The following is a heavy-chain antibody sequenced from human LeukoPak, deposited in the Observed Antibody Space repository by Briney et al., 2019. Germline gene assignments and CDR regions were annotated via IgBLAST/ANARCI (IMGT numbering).Heavy chain of an antibody. D-gene: IGHD3-22*01. CDR1: GGSISSYY. CDR2: IFYNGST. J-gene: IGHJ4*02. Sequence: SETLSLTCTVSGGSISSYYWSWIRQPPGKGLEWIGFIFYNGSTNYNPSLKSRVTISVDTSKNQFSLKLSSVTAADTAVYYCAREVYYYDSSGSYSLSDYWGQGTLVTVSS. CDR3: AREVYYYDSSGSYSLSDY. V-gene: IGHV4-59*01.